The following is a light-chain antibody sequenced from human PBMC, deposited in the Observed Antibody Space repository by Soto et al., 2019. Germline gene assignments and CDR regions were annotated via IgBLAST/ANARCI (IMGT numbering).Light chain of an antibody. Sequence: QSVLTQPASVSGSPGQSITISCTGTSSDVGSYNLVSWYQQHPGKAPKLMIYEVSKRPSGVSNRFSGSKSGNTASLTISGLQAEDEADYYCCSYAGSSSVVVGGGTKVTVL. CDR1: SSDVGSYNL. CDR2: EVS. V-gene: IGLV2-23*02. J-gene: IGLJ2*01. CDR3: CSYAGSSSVV.